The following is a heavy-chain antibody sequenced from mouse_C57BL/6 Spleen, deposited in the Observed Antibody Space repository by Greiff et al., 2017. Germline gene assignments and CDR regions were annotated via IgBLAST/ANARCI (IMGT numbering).Heavy chain of an antibody. J-gene: IGHJ2*01. D-gene: IGHD1-1*01. CDR3: AIKGVVATDY. V-gene: IGHV1-52*01. Sequence: QVQLKQPGAELVRPGSSVKLSCKASGYTFTSYWMHWVKQRPIQGLEWIGNIDPSDSETHYNQKFKDKATLTVDKSSSTAYMQLSSLTSEDSAVYYCAIKGVVATDYWGQGTTLTVSS. CDR1: GYTFTSYW. CDR2: IDPSDSET.